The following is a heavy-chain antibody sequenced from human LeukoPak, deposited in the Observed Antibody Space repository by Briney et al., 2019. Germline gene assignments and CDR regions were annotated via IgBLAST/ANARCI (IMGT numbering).Heavy chain of an antibody. J-gene: IGHJ4*02. CDR2: MSGSGGST. Sequence: GGSLRLSCAASGFTFSSYAMSWVRQAPGKGLDWVSAMSGSGGSTYYADSVKGRFTISRDNSKNTLCLQMNSLRAEDTAVYYCAKAGITMIVVVPTVDYWGQGTLVTVSS. V-gene: IGHV3-23*01. CDR1: GFTFSSYA. D-gene: IGHD3-22*01. CDR3: AKAGITMIVVVPTVDY.